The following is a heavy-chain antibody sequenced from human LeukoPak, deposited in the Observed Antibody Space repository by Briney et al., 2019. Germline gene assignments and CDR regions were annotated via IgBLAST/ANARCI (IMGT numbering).Heavy chain of an antibody. CDR1: GGTFSSYA. V-gene: IGHV1-69*01. Sequence: ASVKVSCKASGGTFSSYAISWVRQAPGQGLEWMGGIIPIFGTANYAQKFQGRVTITADESTSTAYMELSSLRSEDTAVYYCARDPSSTVTTPRGAFDIWGQGTMVTVSS. D-gene: IGHD4-17*01. J-gene: IGHJ3*02. CDR3: ARDPSSTVTTPRGAFDI. CDR2: IIPIFGTA.